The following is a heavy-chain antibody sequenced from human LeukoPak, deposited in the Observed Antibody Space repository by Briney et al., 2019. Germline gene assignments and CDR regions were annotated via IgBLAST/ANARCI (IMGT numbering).Heavy chain of an antibody. Sequence: SETLSLTCTVSGGSISSYYWSWIRQPPGKGLEWIGYIYYSGSTNHNPSLKSRVTISVGTSKNQFSLKLSSVTAADTAVYYCARGHLVGGWFKYDAFDIWGQGTMVTVSS. V-gene: IGHV4-59*01. J-gene: IGHJ3*02. CDR1: GGSISSYY. CDR3: ARGHLVGGWFKYDAFDI. CDR2: IYYSGST. D-gene: IGHD6-19*01.